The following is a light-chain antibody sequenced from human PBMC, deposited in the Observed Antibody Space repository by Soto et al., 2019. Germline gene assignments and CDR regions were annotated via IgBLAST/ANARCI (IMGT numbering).Light chain of an antibody. Sequence: EIVLTQSPGTLSLSPGERATLSCRASQSVSSSYLAWYQQIPGQAPRLLIYGASSRDTGIPDRFSGSWSGTDFTLPISRLKTEAFAVYYCQQYGRSHAAFGHGPTVEI. CDR2: GAS. CDR3: QQYGRSHAA. CDR1: QSVSSSY. V-gene: IGKV3-20*01. J-gene: IGKJ1*01.